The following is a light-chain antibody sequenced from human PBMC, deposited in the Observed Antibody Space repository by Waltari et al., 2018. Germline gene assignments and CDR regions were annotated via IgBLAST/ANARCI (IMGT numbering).Light chain of an antibody. CDR3: MQGTHWPLT. CDR2: KVS. Sequence: DVVMTQSPLSLPVTLGQPASLSRKSTQLLVHSDGKPYLAWFQQKPGQSPRRLIYKVSYRESGVPDRFSASGSGTDFTLKISRVEAEDFGVYYCMQGTHWPLTFGGGTKVEIK. CDR1: QLLVHSDGKPY. V-gene: IGKV2-30*02. J-gene: IGKJ4*01.